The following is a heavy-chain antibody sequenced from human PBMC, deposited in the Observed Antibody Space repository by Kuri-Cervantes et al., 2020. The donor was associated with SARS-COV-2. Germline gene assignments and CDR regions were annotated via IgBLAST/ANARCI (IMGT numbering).Heavy chain of an antibody. CDR2: INHSGST. CDR1: GGSFSTYY. Sequence: SETLSLTCAVYGGSFSTYYCSWIRQPPGKGLEWIGEINHSGSTNYKPTLKSRVTMPVDTSKNQFSLKLSSVTAADTAVYYCARYGSGWRFDYWGQGTLVTVSS. CDR3: ARYGSGWRFDY. D-gene: IGHD6-19*01. J-gene: IGHJ4*02. V-gene: IGHV4-34*10.